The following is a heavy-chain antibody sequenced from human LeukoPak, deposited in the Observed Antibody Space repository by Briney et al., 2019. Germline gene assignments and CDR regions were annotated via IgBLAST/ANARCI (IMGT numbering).Heavy chain of an antibody. Sequence: SETLSLTCTVSGGSISSSSYYWGWVRQPPGKGLEWIGSNYYSGSTYYNPSLKSRVTISVDTSKNQFSLKLSSVTAADTAVYYCATNLDDYGDYLYYFDYWGQGTLVTVSS. V-gene: IGHV4-39*01. CDR2: NYYSGST. D-gene: IGHD4-17*01. CDR1: GGSISSSSYY. CDR3: ATNLDDYGDYLYYFDY. J-gene: IGHJ4*02.